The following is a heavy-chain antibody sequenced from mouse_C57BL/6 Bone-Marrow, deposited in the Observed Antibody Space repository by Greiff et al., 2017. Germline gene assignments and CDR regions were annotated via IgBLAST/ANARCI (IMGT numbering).Heavy chain of an antibody. Sequence: QVQLQQSGAELVRPGTSVKVSCKASGYAFTNYLIEWVKQRPGQGLEWIGVINPGSGGTNYNEKFKGKATLTADKSSSTAYMQLRSLTSEDCAVDCGDRSTAERDYWGQGTTLTVSS. J-gene: IGHJ2*01. CDR3: DRSTAERDY. V-gene: IGHV1-54*01. D-gene: IGHD4-1*02. CDR1: GYAFTNYL. CDR2: INPGSGGT.